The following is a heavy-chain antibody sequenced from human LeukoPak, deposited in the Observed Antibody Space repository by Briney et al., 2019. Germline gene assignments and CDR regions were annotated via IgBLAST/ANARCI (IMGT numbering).Heavy chain of an antibody. D-gene: IGHD3-22*01. Sequence: GGPLRLSCAASGFTFSSYSMNWIRQAPGKGLEWVSSISSSTSYIYYADSVKGRFTISKDNAKNSLYLQMNSLRAEDSALYYCARGGRGSAAVVAPRSFDIWGQGTMVTVSS. CDR3: ARGGRGSAAVVAPRSFDI. CDR2: ISSSTSYI. J-gene: IGHJ3*02. CDR1: GFTFSSYS. V-gene: IGHV3-21*04.